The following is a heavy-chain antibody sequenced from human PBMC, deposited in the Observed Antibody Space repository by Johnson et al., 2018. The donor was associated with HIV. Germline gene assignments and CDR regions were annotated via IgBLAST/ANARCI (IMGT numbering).Heavy chain of an antibody. CDR3: ARGARYTHDNDDVYLLHAFDI. CDR1: GFTFDDYG. V-gene: IGHV3-20*04. Sequence: VQLVESGGGVVRPGGSLRLSCAASGFTFDDYGMSWVRQAPGKGLEWVSGISWNSGSIGYADSVKGRFTISRDNAKNSLYLQVNSLRAEDTAVYYCARGARYTHDNDDVYLLHAFDIWGQGTMVTVSS. J-gene: IGHJ3*02. D-gene: IGHD3-16*01. CDR2: ISWNSGSI.